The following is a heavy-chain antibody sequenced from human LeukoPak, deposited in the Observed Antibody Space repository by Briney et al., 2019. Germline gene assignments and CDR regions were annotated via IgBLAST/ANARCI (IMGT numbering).Heavy chain of an antibody. J-gene: IGHJ4*02. V-gene: IGHV4-61*02. Sequence: SETLSLTCTVTGGFISSGSYYWSWIRQPAGKGLEWIGRIYTSGSTNYNPSLKSRVTISVDTSKNQFSLKLSSVTAADTAVYYCARGSALAVAGAVDYWGQGTLVTVSS. CDR3: ARGSALAVAGAVDY. CDR2: IYTSGST. D-gene: IGHD6-19*01. CDR1: GGFISSGSYY.